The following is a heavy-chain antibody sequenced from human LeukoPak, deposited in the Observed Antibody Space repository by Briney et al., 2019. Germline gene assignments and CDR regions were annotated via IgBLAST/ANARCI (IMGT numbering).Heavy chain of an antibody. D-gene: IGHD3-16*02. CDR2: IYHSGST. V-gene: IGHV4-38-2*01. J-gene: IGHJ3*02. CDR1: GYSISSGYY. CDR3: ARVSREFDHVWGSYRRDAFDI. Sequence: SETLSLTCAVSGYSISSGYYWGWIRQPPGKGLEWIGSIYHSGSTYYNPSLKSRVTISVDMSKNQFSLKLSSVTAADTAVYYCARVSREFDHVWGSYRRDAFDIWGQGTMVTVSS.